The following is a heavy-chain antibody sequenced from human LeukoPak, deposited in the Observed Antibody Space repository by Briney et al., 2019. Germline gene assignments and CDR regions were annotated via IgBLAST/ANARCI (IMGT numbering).Heavy chain of an antibody. D-gene: IGHD6-13*01. CDR1: GYTLTELS. Sequence: ASVKVSCKVSGYTLTELSMHWVRQAPGKGLEWMGGFDPEDGETIYAQKFQGRVTMTEDTSTDTAYMELSSLRSEDTAVYYCATNLGSGSSWYGYYYYYGMDVWGQGTTVTVSS. CDR3: ATNLGSGSSWYGYYYYYGMDV. V-gene: IGHV1-24*01. CDR2: FDPEDGET. J-gene: IGHJ6*02.